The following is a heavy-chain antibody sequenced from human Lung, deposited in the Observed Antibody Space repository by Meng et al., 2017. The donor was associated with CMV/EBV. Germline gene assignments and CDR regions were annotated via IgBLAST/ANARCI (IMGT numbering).Heavy chain of an antibody. D-gene: IGHD3-22*01. CDR1: EFTFSSYG. Sequence: SLKISCAASEFTFSSYGMNWVRQAPGKGLEWVSYISSSGTTIYYADSVKGRFTISRDNAKNSLYLQMNSLRAEDTAVYYCAREIYHYDSSGYYYPTSNAFDIWGQGXMVTGSS. J-gene: IGHJ3*02. CDR2: ISSSGTTI. CDR3: AREIYHYDSSGYYYPTSNAFDI. V-gene: IGHV3-48*03.